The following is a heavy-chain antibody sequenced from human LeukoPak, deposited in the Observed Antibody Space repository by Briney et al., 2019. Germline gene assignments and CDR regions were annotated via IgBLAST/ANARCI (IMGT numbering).Heavy chain of an antibody. CDR1: GGTFSSYA. CDR3: AGRPVGYCSGGSRYSGHWFDP. CDR2: IIPILGIA. J-gene: IGHJ5*02. Sequence: GASVKVSCKASGGTFSSYAISWVRQAPGQGLEWMGRIIPILGIANYAQKFQGRVTITADKSTSTAYMELSSLRSEDTAVYYCAGRPVGYCSGGSRYSGHWFDPWGQGTLVTVSS. D-gene: IGHD2-15*01. V-gene: IGHV1-69*04.